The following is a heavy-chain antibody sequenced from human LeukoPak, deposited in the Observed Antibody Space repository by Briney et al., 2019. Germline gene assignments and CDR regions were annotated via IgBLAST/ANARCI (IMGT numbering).Heavy chain of an antibody. V-gene: IGHV4-4*07. Sequence: PSETLSPTCTVSGGSISSYYWSWIRQPAGKGLEWIGRIYTSGSTNYNPSLKSRVTMSVDTSKNQFSLKLSSVTAADTAVYYCARDKSRTYGSADAFDIWGQGTMVTVSS. CDR3: ARDKSRTYGSADAFDI. CDR1: GGSISSYY. D-gene: IGHD3-10*01. CDR2: IYTSGST. J-gene: IGHJ3*02.